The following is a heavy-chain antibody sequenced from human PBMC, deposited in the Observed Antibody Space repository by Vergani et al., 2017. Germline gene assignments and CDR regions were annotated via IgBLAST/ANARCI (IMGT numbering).Heavy chain of an antibody. J-gene: IGHJ5*02. CDR1: GYTFTSYG. Sequence: QVQLVQSGAEVKKPGASVKVSCKASGYTFTSYGISWVRQAPGQGLEWMGWISAYNGNTTYAQKLQGRVTMTTDTSTSTAYMELRSLRSDDTAVYYCARAPGDKYSSSWYAHQFDPWGQGTLVTVSS. CDR2: ISAYNGNT. CDR3: ARAPGDKYSSSWYAHQFDP. V-gene: IGHV1-18*04. D-gene: IGHD6-13*01.